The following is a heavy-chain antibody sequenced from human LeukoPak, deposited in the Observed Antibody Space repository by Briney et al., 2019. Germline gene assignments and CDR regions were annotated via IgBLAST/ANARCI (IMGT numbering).Heavy chain of an antibody. J-gene: IGHJ4*02. V-gene: IGHV4-39*01. CDR3: GRRSRSTWNYRRGDY. D-gene: IGHD1-7*01. Sequence: PSETLSLTCTVSGGSISSDSYYWGWIRQPPGKGLQWIGCIYYSGSTYYKPSLKSRVTISVDTSKNQFSLKLTSVTAADTAVYYCGRRSRSTWNYRRGDYWGQGTLVTVPS. CDR1: GGSISSDSYY. CDR2: IYYSGST.